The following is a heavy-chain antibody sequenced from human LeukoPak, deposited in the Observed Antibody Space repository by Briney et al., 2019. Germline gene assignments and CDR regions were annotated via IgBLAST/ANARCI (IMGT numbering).Heavy chain of an antibody. V-gene: IGHV4-39*01. CDR2: IYYSGST. Sequence: PSETLSLTCTVSGDSISSSSSYWGWIRQPPGKGLEWIGSIYYSGSTYYNTSLKSRVTISVDTSKNQFSLKLNSVTASDTAVYYCARLVDRLMFDYWGQGTQVTVSS. CDR1: GDSISSSSSY. CDR3: ARLVDRLMFDY. D-gene: IGHD2-21*02. J-gene: IGHJ4*02.